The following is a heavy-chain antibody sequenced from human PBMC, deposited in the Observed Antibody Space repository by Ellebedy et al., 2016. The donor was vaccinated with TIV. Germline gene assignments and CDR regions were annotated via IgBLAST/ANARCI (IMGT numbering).Heavy chain of an antibody. J-gene: IGHJ3*02. CDR2: IVGSGA. Sequence: GESLKISCAASGFTFSPYAMAWVRQAPGKGLEWVSGIVGSGAEKYADSVKGRFTISRDNSKNTLFLQMNSLRVEDTGTYYCAKDQVGGDGRWVYDIWGQGTMVTVSS. CDR1: GFTFSPYA. V-gene: IGHV3-23*01. CDR3: AKDQVGGDGRWVYDI. D-gene: IGHD3-16*01.